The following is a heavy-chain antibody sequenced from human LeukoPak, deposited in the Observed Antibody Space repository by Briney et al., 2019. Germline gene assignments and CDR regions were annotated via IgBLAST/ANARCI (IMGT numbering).Heavy chain of an antibody. CDR3: ARAAAGTVSRGDY. CDR1: GYTFTGYY. CDR2: INPNSGGT. J-gene: IGHJ4*02. D-gene: IGHD6-13*01. V-gene: IGHV1-2*06. Sequence: GASVKVSCKASGYTFTGYYMHWVRQAPGQGLEWMGRINPNSGGTNYAQKFQGRVTMTRDTSISTAYMELSRLRSDDTAVYCCARAAAGTVSRGDYWGQGTLVTVSS.